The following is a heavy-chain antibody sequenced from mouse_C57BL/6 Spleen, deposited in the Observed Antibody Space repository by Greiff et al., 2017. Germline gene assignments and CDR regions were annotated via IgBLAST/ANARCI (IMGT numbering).Heavy chain of an antibody. D-gene: IGHD1-1*01. CDR2: ISYDGSN. J-gene: IGHJ1*03. V-gene: IGHV3-6*01. Sequence: ESGPGLVKPSQSLSLTCSVTGYSITSGYYWNWIRQFPGNKLEWMGYISYDGSNNYNPSLKNRISITRDTSKNQFFLKLNSVTTEDTATYYCARGYGSSLHWYFDVWGTGTTVTVSS. CDR1: GYSITSGYY. CDR3: ARGYGSSLHWYFDV.